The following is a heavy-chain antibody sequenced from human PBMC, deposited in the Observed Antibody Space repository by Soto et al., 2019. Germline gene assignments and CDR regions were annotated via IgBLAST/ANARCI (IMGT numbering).Heavy chain of an antibody. CDR3: AKDVDTYSGYDELNAFDI. V-gene: IGHV3-9*01. J-gene: IGHJ3*02. D-gene: IGHD5-12*01. CDR1: GFTFDDYA. Sequence: GGSLRLSCAASGFTFDDYAMHWVRQAPGKGLEWVSGISWNSGSIGYADSVKGRFTISRDNAKNSLYLQMNSLRAEDTALYYCAKDVDTYSGYDELNAFDIWGQGTMVTVSS. CDR2: ISWNSGSI.